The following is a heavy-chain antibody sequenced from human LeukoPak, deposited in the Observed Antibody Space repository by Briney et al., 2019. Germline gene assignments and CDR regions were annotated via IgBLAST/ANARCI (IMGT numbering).Heavy chain of an antibody. J-gene: IGHJ4*02. V-gene: IGHV1-69*06. CDR2: IIPTFGTA. CDR1: GGTFSSYA. D-gene: IGHD4-23*01. CDR3: AGDTVGKPFDY. Sequence: GASVKVSCKASGGTFSSYAISWVRQAPGQGLEWMGGIIPTFGTANYAQKFQGRVTITADKSTSTAYMELSSLRSEDTAVYYCAGDTVGKPFDYWGQGTLVTVSS.